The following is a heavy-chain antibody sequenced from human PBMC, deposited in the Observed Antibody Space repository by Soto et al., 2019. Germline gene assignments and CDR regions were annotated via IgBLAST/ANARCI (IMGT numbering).Heavy chain of an antibody. V-gene: IGHV1-69*12. J-gene: IGHJ6*01. CDR3: ARDKDRQQLGGNYYYIMDV. Sequence: QVQLVQSGAEVKKPGSAVKVSCKTSGGAFRTSAISWERQAPGQGLEWMGGIMPVFPTPDYAQKFQGRVTITADESTGTAYMELSSLRSEDTAVYYCARDKDRQQLGGNYYYIMDVWGQGTTVTVSS. CDR1: GGAFRTSA. D-gene: IGHD3-3*02. CDR2: IMPVFPTP.